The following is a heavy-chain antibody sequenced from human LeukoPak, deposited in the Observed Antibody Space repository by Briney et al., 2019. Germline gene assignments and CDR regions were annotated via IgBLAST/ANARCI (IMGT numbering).Heavy chain of an antibody. J-gene: IGHJ4*02. V-gene: IGHV3-9*01. D-gene: IGHD6-13*01. CDR2: ISWNSGSI. CDR3: AKDKSAGYSSSGYFDY. CDR1: GFTFSSYA. Sequence: GGSLRLSCAASGFTFSSYAMSWVRHAPGKGLEWASGISWNSGSIGYADSVKGRFTISRDNAKNSLYLQMNSLRAEDTALYYCAKDKSAGYSSSGYFDYWGQGTLVTVSS.